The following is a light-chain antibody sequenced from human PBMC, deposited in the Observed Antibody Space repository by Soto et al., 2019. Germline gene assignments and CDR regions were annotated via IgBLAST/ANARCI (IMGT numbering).Light chain of an antibody. Sequence: DIQMTQSPSTLSASVGDRVTITCRASQSISSWLAWYQQKPGKAPKLLIYKASSLESGVPSRFSGSGSGTEFPLTISSLQPDDFATYYCQQYNGTFGQGTKVEIK. CDR3: QQYNGT. J-gene: IGKJ1*01. CDR1: QSISSW. CDR2: KAS. V-gene: IGKV1-5*03.